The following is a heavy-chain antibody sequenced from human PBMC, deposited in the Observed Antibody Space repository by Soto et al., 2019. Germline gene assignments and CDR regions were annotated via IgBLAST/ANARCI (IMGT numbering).Heavy chain of an antibody. CDR3: ARDPLPFYYDSSGYLSYFDY. CDR1: GYTFTSYY. Sequence: QVQLVQSGAEVKKPGASVKVSCKASGYTFTSYYMHWVRQAPGQGLEWMGIINPSGGSTTYAQKFQGRVTMTRHTSTSTVYMELSSLRSEDTAVYYCARDPLPFYYDSSGYLSYFDYWGQGTLVTVSS. D-gene: IGHD3-22*01. V-gene: IGHV1-46*01. J-gene: IGHJ4*02. CDR2: INPSGGST.